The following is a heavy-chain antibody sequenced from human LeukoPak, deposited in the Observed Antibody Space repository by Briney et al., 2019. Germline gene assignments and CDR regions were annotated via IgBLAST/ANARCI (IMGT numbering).Heavy chain of an antibody. CDR3: ARSGVYDFWSGYA. V-gene: IGHV1-69*05. Sequence: ASVKVSCKASGGTFSSYAISWVRQAPGQGLEWMGGIIPIFGTANYAQKFQGRVTITTDESTSTAYMELSSLRSEDTAVYYCARSGVYDFWSGYAWGQGTLVTVSS. CDR2: IIPIFGTA. J-gene: IGHJ5*02. D-gene: IGHD3-3*01. CDR1: GGTFSSYA.